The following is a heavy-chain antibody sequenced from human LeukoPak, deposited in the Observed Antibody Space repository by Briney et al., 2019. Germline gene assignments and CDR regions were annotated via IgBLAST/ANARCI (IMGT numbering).Heavy chain of an antibody. CDR1: GFTFYDYG. CDR2: INWNGGSI. V-gene: IGHV3-20*04. J-gene: IGHJ4*02. Sequence: GGSLRLSRAASGFTFYDYGISWIRQGPGKRLEWVSGINWNGGSIGYADSVKGRFTISRDNAKNSLFLQMNSLRAQDTALYYCARGYCSGGSCWYFDHWGQGTLVTVSS. CDR3: ARGYCSGGSCWYFDH. D-gene: IGHD2-15*01.